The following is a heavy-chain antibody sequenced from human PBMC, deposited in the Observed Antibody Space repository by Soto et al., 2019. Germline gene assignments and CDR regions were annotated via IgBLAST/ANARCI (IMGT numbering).Heavy chain of an antibody. CDR3: ANYVTVRYAPIDY. V-gene: IGHV3-23*01. D-gene: IGHD5-12*01. CDR2: ISGSGGST. Sequence: GGSLRLSCAASGFTFSSYAMSWVRQAPGKGLEWVSAISGSGGSTYYADSVKGRFTISRDNSKNTLYLQMNSLRAEDTAVYYCANYVTVRYAPIDYWGQGTLVTVSS. CDR1: GFTFSSYA. J-gene: IGHJ4*02.